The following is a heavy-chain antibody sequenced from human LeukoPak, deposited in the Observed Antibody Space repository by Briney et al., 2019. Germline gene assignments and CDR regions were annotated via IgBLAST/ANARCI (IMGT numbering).Heavy chain of an antibody. D-gene: IGHD3-10*01. CDR2: IKTDGSHT. J-gene: IGHJ4*02. CDR3: ARASMGGRDYHLDS. Sequence: GGSLRLSCAASGFTFSSYWMTWVRQAPGKGLEWVANIKTDGSHTYYVDSVKGRLTISRDNAKNLLFLQLGSLRADDTGVYYCARASMGGRDYHLDSWGQGTLVTVSS. CDR1: GFTFSSYW. V-gene: IGHV3-7*01.